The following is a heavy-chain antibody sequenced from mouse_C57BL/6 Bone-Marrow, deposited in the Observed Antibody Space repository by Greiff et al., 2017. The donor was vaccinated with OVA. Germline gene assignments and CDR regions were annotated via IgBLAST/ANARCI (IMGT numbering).Heavy chain of an antibody. CDR1: EYEFPSHD. Sequence: EVKLVESGGGLVQPGESLKLSCESNEYEFPSHDMSWVRKTPEKRLELVAAINSDGGSTYYPDTMERRFIITSDNTQKPLYLLMSSLWSDYPALYYCARYYCISWFAYWGQGTLVPVSA. D-gene: IGHD1-1*01. CDR2: INSDGGST. V-gene: IGHV5-2*01. CDR3: ARYYCISWFAY. J-gene: IGHJ3*01.